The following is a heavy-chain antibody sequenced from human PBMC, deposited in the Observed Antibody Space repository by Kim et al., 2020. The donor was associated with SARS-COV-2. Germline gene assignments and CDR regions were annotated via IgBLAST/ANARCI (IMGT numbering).Heavy chain of an antibody. CDR1: GFTFSSYG. CDR2: ISYDGSNK. V-gene: IGHV3-30*18. J-gene: IGHJ4*02. CDR3: AKEALGYCSSTSCRTHGDY. D-gene: IGHD2-2*01. Sequence: GGSLRLSCAASGFTFSSYGMHWVRQAPGKGLEWVAVISYDGSNKYYADSVKGRFTISRDNSKNTLYLQMNSLRAEDTAVYYCAKEALGYCSSTSCRTHGDYWGQGTLVTVTS.